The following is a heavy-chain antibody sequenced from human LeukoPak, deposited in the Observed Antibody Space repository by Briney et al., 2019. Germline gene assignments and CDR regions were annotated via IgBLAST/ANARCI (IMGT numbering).Heavy chain of an antibody. CDR3: ARLTYTTSWNDFDY. V-gene: IGHV3-48*03. CDR1: GFTFSSYV. Sequence: PGGSLRLSCAASGFTFSSYVMNWVRQAPGKGLEWVSVISGGGGSIYYADSVKGRFTISRDNAKNSLYLQMNSLRAEDTAVYYCARLTYTTSWNDFDYWGQGTLVTVSS. D-gene: IGHD6-13*01. CDR2: ISGGGGSI. J-gene: IGHJ4*02.